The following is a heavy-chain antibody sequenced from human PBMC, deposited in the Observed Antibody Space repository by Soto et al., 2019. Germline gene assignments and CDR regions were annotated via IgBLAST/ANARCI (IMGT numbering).Heavy chain of an antibody. D-gene: IGHD2-15*01. V-gene: IGHV4-39*07. CDR3: ARGYLPGGNTFYFDY. CDR1: GCSISSGGYY. CDR2: ITHSGSS. Sequence: PSETLSLTCTVSGCSISSGGYYWSWIRQHPGKGLEWSGEITHSGSSSYNPSLKSRVTISVDTSKNQFSLELTSLTAADTAVYYCARGYLPGGNTFYFDYWGQGALVTVSS. J-gene: IGHJ4*02.